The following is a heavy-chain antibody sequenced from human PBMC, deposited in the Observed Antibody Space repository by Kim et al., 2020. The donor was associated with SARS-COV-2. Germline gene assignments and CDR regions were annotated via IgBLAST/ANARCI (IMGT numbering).Heavy chain of an antibody. CDR3: ARHVRAYSSSWYDHDY. D-gene: IGHD6-13*01. Sequence: SETLSLTCTVSGGSISSSSYYWGWIRQPPGKGLEWIGSIYYSGSTYYNPSLKSRVTISVDTSKNQFSLKLSSVTAADTAVYYCARHVRAYSSSWYDHDYWGQGTLVTVSS. CDR2: IYYSGST. CDR1: GGSISSSSYY. V-gene: IGHV4-39*01. J-gene: IGHJ4*02.